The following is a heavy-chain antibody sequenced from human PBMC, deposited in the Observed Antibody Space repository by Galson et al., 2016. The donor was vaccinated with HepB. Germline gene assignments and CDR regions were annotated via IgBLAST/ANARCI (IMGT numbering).Heavy chain of an antibody. CDR1: GFSFSSYE. CDR2: TNAGGGKL. D-gene: IGHD1-26*01. CDR3: VRDGATWHFDF. Sequence: SLRLSCAASGFSFSSYEMNWVRQAPGKGLEWVAYTNAGGGKLYYPDSVRGRFTISRDNAKESLYLQMNSLTAEDTGLYYCVRDGATWHFDFWGHGTLVTVSS. V-gene: IGHV3-48*03. J-gene: IGHJ2*01.